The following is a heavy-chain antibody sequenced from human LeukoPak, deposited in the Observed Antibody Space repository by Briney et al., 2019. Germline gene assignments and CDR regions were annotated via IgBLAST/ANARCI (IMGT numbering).Heavy chain of an antibody. CDR1: GFTFSSYS. D-gene: IGHD4-17*01. Sequence: GGSLRLSCAASGFTFSSYSMNWVRQAPGKGLEWVSSISNSSSYIYYAESVKGRFTISRDNAKNSLYLQMNSLRAEDTAVYYCAREGTVTTWAFDIWGQGTMVTVSS. V-gene: IGHV3-21*01. CDR2: ISNSSSYI. J-gene: IGHJ3*02. CDR3: AREGTVTTWAFDI.